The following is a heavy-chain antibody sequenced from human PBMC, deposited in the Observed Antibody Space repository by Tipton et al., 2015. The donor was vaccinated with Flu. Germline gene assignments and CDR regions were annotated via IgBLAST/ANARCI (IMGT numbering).Heavy chain of an antibody. V-gene: IGHV4-59*08. CDR2: IYYSGST. CDR3: AKTYFDSSDSPDRFDP. D-gene: IGHD3-22*01. Sequence: TLSLTCTVSGGSISGYYWSWIRQPPGKGLEWIAYIYYSGSTNYNPSLKSRVTISVDTSRNQFSLKLSSVTAADTAVYYCAKTYFDSSDSPDRFDPWGQGTLVTVSS. J-gene: IGHJ5*02. CDR1: GGSISGYY.